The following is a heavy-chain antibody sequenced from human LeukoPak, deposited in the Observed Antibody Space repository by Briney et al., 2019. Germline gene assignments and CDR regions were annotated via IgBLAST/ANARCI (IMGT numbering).Heavy chain of an antibody. CDR2: IYYSGST. CDR1: GGSISTYY. CDR3: ARVGVAVADGGYYFDY. Sequence: SETLSLTCTVSGGSISTYYWSWIRQPPGKGLEWIGYIYYSGSTNYNPSLKSRVTISVDTSKSQFSLNLSSVTAADTAVYYCARVGVAVADGGYYFDYWGQGTLVTVSS. J-gene: IGHJ4*02. D-gene: IGHD6-19*01. V-gene: IGHV4-59*01.